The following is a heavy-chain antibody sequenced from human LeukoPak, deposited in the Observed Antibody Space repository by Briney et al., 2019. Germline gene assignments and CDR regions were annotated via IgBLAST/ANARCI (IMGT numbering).Heavy chain of an antibody. Sequence: PSETLSLTCTVSGGSISSYYWSWIRQPPGKGLEWIGYIYYSGSTNYNPSLKSRVTISVDTSKNQFSLKLSSVTAADTAVYYCARVIFLGSSWGGFDPWGQGTLVTVSS. V-gene: IGHV4-59*12. CDR1: GGSISSYY. J-gene: IGHJ5*02. CDR3: ARVIFLGSSWGGFDP. D-gene: IGHD6-13*01. CDR2: IYYSGST.